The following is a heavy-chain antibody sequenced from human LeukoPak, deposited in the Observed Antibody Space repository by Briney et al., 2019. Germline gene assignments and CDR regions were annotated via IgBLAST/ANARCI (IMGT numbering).Heavy chain of an antibody. CDR1: GGSFSGYC. V-gene: IGHV4-34*01. D-gene: IGHD6-13*01. Sequence: PSETLSLTCAVYGGSFSGYCWSWIRQPPGGSLEWIGSMYYTGDTYYNPSLNSRVAMSMDTSNNQFSLKLSSLTAADTAVYYCARDRGHYSSTWYTWFDPWGQGILVTVSS. CDR3: ARDRGHYSSTWYTWFDP. J-gene: IGHJ5*02. CDR2: MYYTGDT.